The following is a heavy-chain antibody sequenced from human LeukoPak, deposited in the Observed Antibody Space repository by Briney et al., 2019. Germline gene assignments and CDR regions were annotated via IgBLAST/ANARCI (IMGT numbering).Heavy chain of an antibody. D-gene: IGHD1-26*01. J-gene: IGHJ6*02. CDR3: ARLAVGVYYGMDV. V-gene: IGHV4-59*08. Sequence: SETLSLTCTASGGSISRYYWNWIRQPPGKGLECIGYISDSGSTNYNPSLKSRVGISVDTSKNQFSLKVSPVSAADTAVYYCARLAVGVYYGMDVWGQGTTVTVSS. CDR2: ISDSGST. CDR1: GGSISRYY.